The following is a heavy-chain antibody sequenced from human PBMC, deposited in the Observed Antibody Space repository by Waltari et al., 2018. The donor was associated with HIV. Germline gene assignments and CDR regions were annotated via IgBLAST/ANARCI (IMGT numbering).Heavy chain of an antibody. D-gene: IGHD5-18*01. V-gene: IGHV4-34*01. J-gene: IGHJ5*02. CDR3: ARAPRGYSYGSKYNWFDP. CDR1: GGSFSGYY. Sequence: QVQLQQWGAGLLKPSETLSLTCAVYGGSFSGYYWSWIRQPPGKGLEWIGEINHSGSTNYNPSLKGRVTISVDTSKNQFSLKLSSVTAADTAVYYCARAPRGYSYGSKYNWFDPWGQGTLVTVSS. CDR2: INHSGST.